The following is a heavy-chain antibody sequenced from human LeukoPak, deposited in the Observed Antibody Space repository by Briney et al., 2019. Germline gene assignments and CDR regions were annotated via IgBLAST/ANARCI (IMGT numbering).Heavy chain of an antibody. CDR2: ISAYNGNT. J-gene: IGHJ4*02. Sequence: ASVKVSCKASGYTFTSYGISWGRQAPGQGLEWMGWISAYNGNTNYAQKFQGRGTMATDTSTSTAYMALRSLRSDETAVYYCAREAQSSGWYFLDYWGQGTLVTVSS. D-gene: IGHD6-19*01. V-gene: IGHV1-18*01. CDR3: AREAQSSGWYFLDY. CDR1: GYTFTSYG.